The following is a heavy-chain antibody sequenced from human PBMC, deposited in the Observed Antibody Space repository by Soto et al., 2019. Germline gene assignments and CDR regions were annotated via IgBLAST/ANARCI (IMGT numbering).Heavy chain of an antibody. J-gene: IGHJ4*02. Sequence: QLQLQESSPGLVKPSETLSLTCTVSGDSVSSSNYYWGWIRHPPGRGLEWIGSILHGGNTYYNPSLKSRVTISVDTSKNQFSLKLSSVAASDTAIYYCARHLVAAWGYYGYWGQGTLVTVSS. V-gene: IGHV4-39*01. CDR1: GDSVSSSNYY. D-gene: IGHD3-3*01. CDR3: ARHLVAAWGYYGY. CDR2: ILHGGNT.